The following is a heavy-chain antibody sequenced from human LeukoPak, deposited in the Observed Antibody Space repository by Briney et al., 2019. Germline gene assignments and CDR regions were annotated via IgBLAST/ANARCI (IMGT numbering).Heavy chain of an antibody. Sequence: PSETLSLTCTVSGGSISSSSYYWGWIRQPPGKGLEWIGSIYYSGSTYYNPSLKSRVTISVDTSKNQFSLKLSSVTAADTAVYYCARGGLELRYFDWPPYNWFDPWGQGTLVTVSS. CDR1: GGSISSSSYY. V-gene: IGHV4-39*07. D-gene: IGHD3-9*01. CDR2: IYYSGST. J-gene: IGHJ5*02. CDR3: ARGGLELRYFDWPPYNWFDP.